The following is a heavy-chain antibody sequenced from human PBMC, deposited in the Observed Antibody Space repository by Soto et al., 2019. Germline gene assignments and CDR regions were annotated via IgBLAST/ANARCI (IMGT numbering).Heavy chain of an antibody. J-gene: IGHJ4*02. D-gene: IGHD1-20*01. V-gene: IGHV4-4*02. CDR1: GDSISTSDW. CDR3: ARISFNLYNWDDAYFDY. CDR2: IYHTGSA. Sequence: PSETLSLTCDVSGDSISTSDWWGWVRQPPGKGLEWIGEIYHTGSAKYNPSLKSRVTISIDKSKMQFSLRLSSVTAADTAVYYCARISFNLYNWDDAYFDYWGQGTLVTVSS.